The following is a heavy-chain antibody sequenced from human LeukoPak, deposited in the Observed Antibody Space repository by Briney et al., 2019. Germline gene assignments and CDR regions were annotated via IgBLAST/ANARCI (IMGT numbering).Heavy chain of an antibody. V-gene: IGHV3-21*01. CDR1: GFTFSSYS. Sequence: GGSLRLSCAASGFTFSSYSMNWVRQAPGKGLEWVSSISSSSSYIYYADSVKGRFTISRDNAKNSLYLQMNSLRAEDTAVYYCARGFTRFQWLEGDYWGQGTLVTVSS. CDR3: ARGFTRFQWLEGDY. J-gene: IGHJ4*02. D-gene: IGHD6-19*01. CDR2: ISSSSSYI.